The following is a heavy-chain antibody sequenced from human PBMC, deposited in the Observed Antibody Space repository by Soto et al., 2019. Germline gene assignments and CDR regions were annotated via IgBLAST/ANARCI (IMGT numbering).Heavy chain of an antibody. Sequence: QLQLQESGPGLVKPSETLSLTCNVSGVSISDTSYYWGWISQPPGKGLEWIGTIYFNGNTFYNPSLKSRLTISVDTSKNQFSLRLTSVTAADTAVYYCARQGSYWGQGTLVAVSS. J-gene: IGHJ4*02. CDR3: ARQGSY. CDR2: IYFNGNT. V-gene: IGHV4-39*01. CDR1: GVSISDTSYY.